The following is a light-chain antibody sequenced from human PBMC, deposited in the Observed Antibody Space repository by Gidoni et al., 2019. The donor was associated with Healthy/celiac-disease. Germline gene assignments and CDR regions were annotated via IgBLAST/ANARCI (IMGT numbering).Light chain of an antibody. CDR3: QQCYSTPYT. CDR1: QSISSY. Sequence: DIQLTQSPSSLSASVVDRVTITCRASQSISSYLNWYQQKPGKAPKLLIYAASSLQSGVPSRFSGSGSGTDFTLTISSLQPEDFATYYCQQCYSTPYTFXXXTKLEIK. J-gene: IGKJ2*01. CDR2: AAS. V-gene: IGKV1-39*01.